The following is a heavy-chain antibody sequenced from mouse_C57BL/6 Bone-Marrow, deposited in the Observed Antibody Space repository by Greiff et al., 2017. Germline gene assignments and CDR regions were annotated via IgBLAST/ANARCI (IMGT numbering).Heavy chain of an antibody. CDR3: ARSPYDYGSSFAY. V-gene: IGHV1-55*01. J-gene: IGHJ3*01. CDR1: GYTFTSYW. D-gene: IGHD1-1*01. CDR2: IYPGSGST. Sequence: VQLQQPGAELVKPGASVKMSCKASGYTFTSYWITWVKQRPGQGLEWIGDIYPGSGSTNYNEKFKSKATLTVDTSSSTAYMQLSSLTSEDSAVYYCARSPYDYGSSFAYWGQGTLVTVSA.